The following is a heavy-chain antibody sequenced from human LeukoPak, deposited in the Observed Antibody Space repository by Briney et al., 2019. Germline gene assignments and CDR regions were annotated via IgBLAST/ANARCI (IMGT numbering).Heavy chain of an antibody. CDR3: ARRTMTTVTTYGIGWFDP. CDR2: IYYSGST. J-gene: IGHJ5*02. CDR1: GGSISSSNYY. D-gene: IGHD4-17*01. Sequence: KPSETLSLTCTVSGGSISSSNYYWGWIRQPPGKGLEWIGSIYYSGSTYYNPSLKSRVTISVDTSKNQFSLKLSSVTAADTAVYYCARRTMTTVTTYGIGWFDPWGQGTLVTVSS. V-gene: IGHV4-39*01.